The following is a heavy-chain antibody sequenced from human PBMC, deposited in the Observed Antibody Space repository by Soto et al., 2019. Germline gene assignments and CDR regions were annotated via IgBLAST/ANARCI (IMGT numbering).Heavy chain of an antibody. V-gene: IGHV4-59*08. CDR2: IYYSGST. CDR1: GGSISPYY. D-gene: IGHD2-2*01. CDR3: ARHVPYCSDTSHCAYGMDV. J-gene: IGHJ6*02. Sequence: SETLSLTCSVSGGSISPYYWSWIRQAPGKGLEWIGYIYYSGSTNYNPSLKSRVTISVDTSKNQFSLKLSSVTAADTAVYYCARHVPYCSDTSHCAYGMDVWGQGTTVTVSS.